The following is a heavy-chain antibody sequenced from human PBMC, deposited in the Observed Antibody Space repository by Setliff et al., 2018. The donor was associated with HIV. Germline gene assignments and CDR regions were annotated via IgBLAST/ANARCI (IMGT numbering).Heavy chain of an antibody. V-gene: IGHV1-46*01. J-gene: IGHJ4*02. CDR2: INPSGGST. D-gene: IGHD5-12*01. CDR3: ARRHNDYSLYYFDS. CDR1: GYTFTRYF. Sequence: ASVKVSCKASGYTFTRYFMHCVRQAPGQGLEWLGMINPSGGSTWYAQKFQGRVTMTGDTSTNTLYMELSSLRSEDTAVYYCARRHNDYSLYYFDSWGQGTLVTVSS.